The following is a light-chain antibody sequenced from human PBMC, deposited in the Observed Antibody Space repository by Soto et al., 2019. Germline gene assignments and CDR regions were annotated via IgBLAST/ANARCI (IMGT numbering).Light chain of an antibody. V-gene: IGLV2-11*01. J-gene: IGLJ3*02. CDR2: DVT. Sequence: QSALTQPRSVSGSPGQSVTISCTGTTSDVGGYDYVSWYQQSPGKAPKLMIYDVTKRPSGVPDRFSGSKSGNTASLTISGLQAEDEADYYCCSYAGAIIWVFGGGTKLTVL. CDR1: TSDVGGYDY. CDR3: CSYAGAIIWV.